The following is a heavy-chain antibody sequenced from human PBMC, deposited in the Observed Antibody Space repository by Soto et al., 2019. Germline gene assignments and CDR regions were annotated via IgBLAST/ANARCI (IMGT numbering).Heavy chain of an antibody. CDR3: ARDGGYHPSRFDY. Sequence: QVQLVEAGGGVVQPGRSLRLSCAASGFTFSTYSMHWVRQAPGKGLEWVAVTSSDGSTTYYTDSVTGRFTISRDNSRDTLFLPMNSLRAEDSAVDYCARDGGYHPSRFDYWGQGTLVTVSS. V-gene: IGHV3-30-3*01. CDR1: GFTFSTYS. CDR2: TSSDGSTT. J-gene: IGHJ4*02. D-gene: IGHD2-15*01.